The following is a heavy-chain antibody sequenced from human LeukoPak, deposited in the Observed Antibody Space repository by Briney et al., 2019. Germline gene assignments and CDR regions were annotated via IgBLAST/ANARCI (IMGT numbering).Heavy chain of an antibody. D-gene: IGHD5-12*01. Sequence: SETLSLTCAVYGGSLSGSYWSWIRQPPGKGLEWIGEINHIGRTTYNPSLKSRVTISADTSQTQFSLKLSSVTAADTAMYYCARGYSDYPYFFDSWGQGALVTVSS. CDR1: GGSLSGSY. CDR2: INHIGRT. J-gene: IGHJ4*02. CDR3: ARGYSDYPYFFDS. V-gene: IGHV4-34*01.